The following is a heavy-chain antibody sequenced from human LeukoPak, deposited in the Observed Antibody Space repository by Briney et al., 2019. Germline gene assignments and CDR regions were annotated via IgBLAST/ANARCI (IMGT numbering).Heavy chain of an antibody. V-gene: IGHV3-43*02. Sequence: PGGSLRLSCAASGLTLDDYAMHWVRQAPGKGLEWVSLISGDGGSTYYADSAKGRFTISRDNSKNSLYLQMNSLRTEDTALYYCAKDIGYCSSTSCYAPYFDYWGQGTLVTVSS. CDR3: AKDIGYCSSTSCYAPYFDY. CDR2: ISGDGGST. J-gene: IGHJ4*02. CDR1: GLTLDDYA. D-gene: IGHD2-2*03.